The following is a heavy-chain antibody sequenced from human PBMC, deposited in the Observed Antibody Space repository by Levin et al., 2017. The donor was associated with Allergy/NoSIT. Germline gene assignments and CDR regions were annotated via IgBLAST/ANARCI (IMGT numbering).Heavy chain of an antibody. J-gene: IGHJ4*02. D-gene: IGHD6-19*01. V-gene: IGHV3-21*01. Sequence: GGSLRLSCAASGFTFSSYSMNWVRQAPGKGLEWVSSISSSSSYIYYADSVKGRFTISRDNAKNTLFLQMNSLRPEDTAVYYCAKDRQQWLVRIFDSWGQGTLVTVSS. CDR3: AKDRQQWLVRIFDS. CDR1: GFTFSSYS. CDR2: ISSSSSYI.